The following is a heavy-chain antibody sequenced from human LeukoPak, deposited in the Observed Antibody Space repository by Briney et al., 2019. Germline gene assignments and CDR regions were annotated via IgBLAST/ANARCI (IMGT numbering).Heavy chain of an antibody. CDR2: IYYSGST. CDR3: ARVPYSSGWFDP. J-gene: IGHJ5*02. V-gene: IGHV4-59*01. CDR1: GGSISSYY. D-gene: IGHD6-19*01. Sequence: PSETLSLTCTVSGGSISSYYWSWIRQPPGKGLEWIGYIYYSGSTNYNPPLKSRVTISVDTSKNQFSLKLSSVTAADAAVYYCARVPYSSGWFDPWGQGTLVTVSS.